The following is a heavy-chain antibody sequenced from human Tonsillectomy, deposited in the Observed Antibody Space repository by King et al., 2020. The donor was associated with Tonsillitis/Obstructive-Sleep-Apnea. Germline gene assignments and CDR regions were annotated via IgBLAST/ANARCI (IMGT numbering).Heavy chain of an antibody. CDR2: IYYSGST. V-gene: IGHV4-59*01. CDR3: ARDRSYDLWSGYNQNWFDP. J-gene: IGHJ5*02. D-gene: IGHD3-3*01. CDR1: GGSISSYY. Sequence: VQLQESGPGLVKPSETLSLTCTVSGGSISSYYWSWIRQPPGKGLEWIGYIYYSGSTNYNPSLKSRVTISVDTSKNQFSLKLSSVTAADTAVYYCARDRSYDLWSGYNQNWFDPWGQGTLVTVSS.